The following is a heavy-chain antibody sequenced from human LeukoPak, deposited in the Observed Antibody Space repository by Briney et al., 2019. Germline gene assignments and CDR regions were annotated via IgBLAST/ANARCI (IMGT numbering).Heavy chain of an antibody. J-gene: IGHJ1*01. V-gene: IGHV3-9*01. CDR2: ISWNSGSI. CDR1: GFTFDDYD. CDR3: AKGSWLTCSSRCLEYFQH. Sequence: AGGSLRLSCAVSGFTFDDYDMDWVRPAPGKGLEGVLGISWNSGSIGHEVSGKGRFTISRDNAKNSLYLQMNSLRPEDTALYYCAKGSWLTCSSRCLEYFQHWGQGTLVTVSS. D-gene: IGHD2-2*01.